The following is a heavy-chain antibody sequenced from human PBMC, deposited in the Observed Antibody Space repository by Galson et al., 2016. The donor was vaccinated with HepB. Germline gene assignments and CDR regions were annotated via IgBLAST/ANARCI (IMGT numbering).Heavy chain of an antibody. CDR1: GFTFSSYA. CDR3: AKDRDRRGVAEYNWFDP. Sequence: SLRLSCAASGFTFSSYAMHWVRQAPGKGLEWVSGISGFGDITYYADSLEGRFTISRDNSKNPLYLQMNTLRGEDTAVYYCAKDRDRRGVAEYNWFDPWGQGTLVTVSS. CDR2: ISGFGDIT. J-gene: IGHJ5*02. D-gene: IGHD3-3*01. V-gene: IGHV3-23*01.